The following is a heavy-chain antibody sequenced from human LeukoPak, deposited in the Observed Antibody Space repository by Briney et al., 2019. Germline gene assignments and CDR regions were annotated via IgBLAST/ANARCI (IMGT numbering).Heavy chain of an antibody. J-gene: IGHJ4*02. CDR3: ARHSSWWELRFDY. D-gene: IGHD1-26*01. CDR1: GGSISSSSYY. V-gene: IGHV4-61*05. CDR2: IYTSGST. Sequence: SETLSLTCTVSGGSISSSSYYWGWIRQPPGKGLEWIGYIYTSGSTNYNPSLKSRVTISVDTSKNQFSLKLSSVTAADTAVYYCARHSSWWELRFDYWGQGTLVTVSS.